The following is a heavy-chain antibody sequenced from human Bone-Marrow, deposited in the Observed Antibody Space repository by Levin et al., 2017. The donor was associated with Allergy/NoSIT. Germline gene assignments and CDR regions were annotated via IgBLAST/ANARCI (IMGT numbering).Heavy chain of an antibody. J-gene: IGHJ4*02. Sequence: RASVKVSCKASGGTFTSYTTINWVRQAPGQGLEWMGGIIPIFGTPDYAQRFQGRVTITADESTSTVYMELRSLRSEDTAVYYCAVWAGSLGRTSLSSRWYGPLDYWGQGTLVTVSS. CDR1: GGTFTSYT. CDR3: AVWAGSLGRTSLSSRWYGPLDY. V-gene: IGHV1-69*13. D-gene: IGHD6-13*01. CDR2: IIPIFGTP.